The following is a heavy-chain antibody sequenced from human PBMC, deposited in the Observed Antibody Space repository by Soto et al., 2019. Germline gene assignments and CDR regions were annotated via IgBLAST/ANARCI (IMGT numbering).Heavy chain of an antibody. CDR1: GFTFSSYX. V-gene: IGHV3-7*01. CDR3: ARVRWSGYYNPRYYFDY. Sequence: GGSLRLSCAASGFTFSSYXMSXVRQAPGKGLEWVANIKQDGSEKYYVDSVKGRFTISRDNAKNSLYLQMNSLRAEDTAVYYCARVRWSGYYNPRYYFDYWGQGTLVTVSS. CDR2: IKQDGSEK. D-gene: IGHD3-3*01. J-gene: IGHJ4*02.